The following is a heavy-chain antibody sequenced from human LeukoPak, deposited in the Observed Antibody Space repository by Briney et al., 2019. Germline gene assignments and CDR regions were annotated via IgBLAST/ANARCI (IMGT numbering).Heavy chain of an antibody. CDR3: ASNWGYSQGH. CDR1: SGSIGSSNW. CDR2: ISLGGNT. V-gene: IGHV4-4*02. J-gene: IGHJ4*02. D-gene: IGHD7-27*01. Sequence: PSETLSLTCTVSSGSIGSSNWWSWVRQTPGKGLEWIGEISLGGNTNHNPSLRSRVTIPVDQSKNQLFLKLTSVTAADTAIYYCASNWGYSQGHWGQGILVTVSS.